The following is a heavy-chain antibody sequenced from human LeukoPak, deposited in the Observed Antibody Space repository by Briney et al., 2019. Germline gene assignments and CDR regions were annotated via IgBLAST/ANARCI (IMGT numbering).Heavy chain of an antibody. CDR3: ARGLRSSTYFDY. V-gene: IGHV4-30-2*01. CDR2: IYHSGST. CDR1: GGSISSGGYS. Sequence: SETLSLTCAVSGGSISSGGYSWSWIRQPPGKGLEWIGYIYHSGSTYYNPSLKSRVTISVDRSKNQFSLKLSSVTAADTAVYYCARGLRSSTYFDYWGQGTLVTVSS. J-gene: IGHJ4*02. D-gene: IGHD5/OR15-5a*01.